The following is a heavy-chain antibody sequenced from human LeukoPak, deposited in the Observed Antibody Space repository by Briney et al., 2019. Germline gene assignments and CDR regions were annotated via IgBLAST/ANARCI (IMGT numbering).Heavy chain of an antibody. CDR1: GFTFSSYA. Sequence: GGSLRLSCAASGFTFSSYAMSWVRQAPGKGLEWVSAIIVSGGSTYYADSVKGRFTISRDNSKNTLYLQMNSLRAEDTAVYYCAKMLDDSSGSTPAYFDYWGQGTLVTVSS. CDR3: AKMLDDSSGSTPAYFDY. J-gene: IGHJ4*02. D-gene: IGHD3-22*01. CDR2: IIVSGGST. V-gene: IGHV3-23*01.